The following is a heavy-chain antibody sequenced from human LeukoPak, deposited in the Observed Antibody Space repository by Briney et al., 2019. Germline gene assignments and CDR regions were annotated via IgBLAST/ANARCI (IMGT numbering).Heavy chain of an antibody. CDR2: INPKSGGT. CDR1: GYTFTGYY. Sequence: APVKVSCRASGYTFTGYYMHWVRQAPGQGLEWMGWINPKSGGTNYAQKFQGRVTMTRDTSINTAYMELSRLRSDDTAVYYCARDFWSGYYCDYWGQGTLVTVSS. CDR3: ARDFWSGYYCDY. V-gene: IGHV1-2*02. J-gene: IGHJ4*02. D-gene: IGHD3-3*01.